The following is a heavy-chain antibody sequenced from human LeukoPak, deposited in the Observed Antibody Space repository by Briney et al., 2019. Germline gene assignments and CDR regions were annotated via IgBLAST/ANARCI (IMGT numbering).Heavy chain of an antibody. CDR3: AREDAVAGPLIY. Sequence: GGALRLSCAASGFTFSNYGMHKGRQAPGKGVERGSYISSSSSYTNYADSVKGRFTISRDNAKNSLYLQMNSLRVEDTAVYYCAREDAVAGPLIYWGQGTLVTVSS. J-gene: IGHJ4*02. CDR1: GFTFSNYG. V-gene: IGHV3-21*05. CDR2: ISSSSSYT. D-gene: IGHD6-19*01.